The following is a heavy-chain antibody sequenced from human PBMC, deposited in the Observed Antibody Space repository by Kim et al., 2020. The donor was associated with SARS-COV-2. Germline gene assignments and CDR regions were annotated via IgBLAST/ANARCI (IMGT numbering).Heavy chain of an antibody. Sequence: SETLSLTCTVSGGSISSSSYYWGWIRQPPGKGLEWIGSIYYSGSTYYNPSLKSRVTISVDTSKNQFSLKLSSVTAADTAVYYCARSSSGSFRPWGQGTLVTVSS. CDR1: GGSISSSSYY. V-gene: IGHV4-39*01. CDR2: IYYSGST. D-gene: IGHD1-26*01. J-gene: IGHJ5*02. CDR3: ARSSSGSFRP.